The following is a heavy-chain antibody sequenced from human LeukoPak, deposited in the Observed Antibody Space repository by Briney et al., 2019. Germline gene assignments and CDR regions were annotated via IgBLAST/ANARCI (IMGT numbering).Heavy chain of an antibody. D-gene: IGHD3-22*01. CDR1: GGTFSSYA. CDR2: ISAYNGNT. Sequence: ASVKVSCKASGGTFSSYAISWVRQAPGQGLEWMGWISAYNGNTHYAQKLQGRVTMTADTSTSTVYMELRSLRSDDTAVYYCARGSPPRRNYDSRGYYSYYFDYWGQGTLVTVSS. J-gene: IGHJ4*02. CDR3: ARGSPPRRNYDSRGYYSYYFDY. V-gene: IGHV1-18*01.